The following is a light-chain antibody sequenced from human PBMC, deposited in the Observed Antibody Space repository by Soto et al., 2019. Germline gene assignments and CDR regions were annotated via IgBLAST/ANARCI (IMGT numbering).Light chain of an antibody. CDR2: AAS. Sequence: DIQMTQSPSSLSASVGDRVTITCRASQSISSYLNWYQQKPGKAPKLLIYAASSLQSGVPSRFSGSGSGTDFTLTIRSLEPEDFATYYCQQSYRTRTFGQGTKVEIK. J-gene: IGKJ1*01. CDR3: QQSYRTRT. V-gene: IGKV1-39*01. CDR1: QSISSY.